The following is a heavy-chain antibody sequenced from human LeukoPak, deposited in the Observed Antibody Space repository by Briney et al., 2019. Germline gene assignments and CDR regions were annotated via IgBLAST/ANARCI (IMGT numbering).Heavy chain of an antibody. CDR3: ARHRGHYDSSGHYAHY. CDR1: GGSISTSPYY. CDR2: IYYSGST. V-gene: IGHV4-39*01. D-gene: IGHD3-22*01. J-gene: IGHJ4*02. Sequence: PSETLSLTCTVSGGSISTSPYYWGWIRQPPGKGLEWIGTIYYSGSTYYNPSLKSRVTLSVDTPKNQFSLRLPSVTAADTAVYYCARHRGHYDSSGHYAHYWGQGTLLTVSS.